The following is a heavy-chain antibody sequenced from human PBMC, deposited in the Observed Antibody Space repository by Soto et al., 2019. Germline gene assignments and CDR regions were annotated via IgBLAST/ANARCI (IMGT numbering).Heavy chain of an antibody. V-gene: IGHV1-69*13. CDR1: GGTFSSYA. J-gene: IGHJ6*02. CDR3: ARGRNNWNAADYYYYYGMDV. CDR2: IIPIFGTS. D-gene: IGHD1-1*01. Sequence: GASVKVSCKASGGTFSSYAISWVLQAPGQGLEWMGWIIPIFGTSNYAQKFQGRVTITADESTSTAYMELSSLRSEDTAVYYCARGRNNWNAADYYYYYGMDVWGQGTTVTVSS.